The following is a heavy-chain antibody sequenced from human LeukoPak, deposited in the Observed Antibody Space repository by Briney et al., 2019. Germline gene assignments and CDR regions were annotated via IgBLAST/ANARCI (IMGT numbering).Heavy chain of an antibody. CDR3: ARGPGRTARILMLRGLIGWFDP. V-gene: IGHV1-8*01. D-gene: IGHD3-10*01. CDR2: MNPNSGNT. Sequence: GASVKVSCKASGYTFTSHDINWVRQATGQGPEWLGRMNPNSGNTDYALKFQGRVTMTRNTSITTAYMELSSLRSEDTAVYYCARGPGRTARILMLRGLIGWFDPWGQGTLVTVSS. CDR1: GYTFTSHD. J-gene: IGHJ5*02.